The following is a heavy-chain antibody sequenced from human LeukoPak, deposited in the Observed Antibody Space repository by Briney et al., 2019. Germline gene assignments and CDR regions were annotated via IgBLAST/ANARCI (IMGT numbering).Heavy chain of an antibody. J-gene: IGHJ4*02. D-gene: IGHD3-10*01. V-gene: IGHV3-23*01. CDR2: ISGSGGST. CDR3: AKDSDVMVRGVVNY. CDR1: GFIFSSYA. Sequence: GGPLRLSCAASGFIFSSYAMSWVRQAPGKGLEWVSAISGSGGSTYYADSVKGRFTISRDNSKNTLYLHMNSLRAEDTAVYYCAKDSDVMVRGVVNYWGQGTLVTVSS.